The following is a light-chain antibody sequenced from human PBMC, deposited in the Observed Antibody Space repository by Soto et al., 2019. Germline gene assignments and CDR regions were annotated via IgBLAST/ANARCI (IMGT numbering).Light chain of an antibody. Sequence: QSALTQPPYASGSPGQSVTISCTVTSSDVGAYKYVSWYQQYPGKAPKLMIYEVTKRPSGVPDSFSGSKSGNTASLTVAGLQAEDEANYYCTSYVGNDIWVFGGGTKLTVL. CDR1: SSDVGAYKY. J-gene: IGLJ3*02. CDR2: EVT. V-gene: IGLV2-8*01. CDR3: TSYVGNDIWV.